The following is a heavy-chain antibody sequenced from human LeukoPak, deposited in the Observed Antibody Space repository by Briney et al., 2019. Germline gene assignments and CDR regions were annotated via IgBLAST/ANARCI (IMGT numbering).Heavy chain of an antibody. CDR1: GFSFDTYA. J-gene: IGHJ4*02. D-gene: IGHD3-10*01. Sequence: PGRSLRLSCAASGFSFDTYAMHWARQAPGQGLEWVALIWHDGRHKFHSNSVRGQFTISRDNSKNTMYLQMKNLRPDDTAVYYCAREILGSGSYPDFWGEGTLVSVSS. CDR3: AREILGSGSYPDF. V-gene: IGHV3-33*01. CDR2: IWHDGRHK.